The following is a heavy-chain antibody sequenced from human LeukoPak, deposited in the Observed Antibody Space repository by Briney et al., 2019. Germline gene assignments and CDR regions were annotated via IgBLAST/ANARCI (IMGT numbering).Heavy chain of an antibody. CDR2: INNNGGST. CDR3: AKDGVKLGIGRDAFDI. CDR1: GFTFSDAW. Sequence: GGSLRLSCTASGFTFSDAWMSWVRKAPGKGLEWVSTINNNGGSTYYADSVKGRFTISRDNSKNTLYLQMISLRAEDTAVYYCAKDGVKLGIGRDAFDIWGQGTMVTVSS. V-gene: IGHV3-23*01. J-gene: IGHJ3*02. D-gene: IGHD7-27*01.